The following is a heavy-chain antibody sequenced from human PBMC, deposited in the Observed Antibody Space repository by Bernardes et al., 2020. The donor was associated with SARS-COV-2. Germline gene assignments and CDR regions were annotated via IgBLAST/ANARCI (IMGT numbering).Heavy chain of an antibody. V-gene: IGHV1-18*04. D-gene: IGHD2-15*01. CDR2: IIAYNGNT. CDR1: GYTFTSYG. Sequence: ASVKVSCKASGYTFTSYGISWVRQAPGQGLEWMGWIIAYNGNTNYAQKLQGRVTMTTDTSTSTAYMELRSLRSDDTAVYYCARGSPYCSGGSCYAPTGDAFDIWGQGTMVTVSS. J-gene: IGHJ3*02. CDR3: ARGSPYCSGGSCYAPTGDAFDI.